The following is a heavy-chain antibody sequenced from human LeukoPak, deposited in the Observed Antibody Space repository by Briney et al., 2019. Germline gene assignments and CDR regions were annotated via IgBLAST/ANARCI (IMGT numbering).Heavy chain of an antibody. CDR3: ARDVGEGYCSGGSCSDY. Sequence: GASVKVSCKASGYTFTNYAISWVRQAPGQGLEWMGWISGYNGKTNYAQKLQGRVTMTTDTSTSTVYMDLRSPRSDDTAVYYCARDVGEGYCSGGSCSDYWGQGTLVTVSS. CDR2: ISGYNGKT. V-gene: IGHV1-18*01. J-gene: IGHJ4*02. D-gene: IGHD2-15*01. CDR1: GYTFTNYA.